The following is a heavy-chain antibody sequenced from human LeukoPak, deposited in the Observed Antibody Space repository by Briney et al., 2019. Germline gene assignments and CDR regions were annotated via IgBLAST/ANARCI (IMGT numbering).Heavy chain of an antibody. Sequence: KPSETLSLTCTVSGYSVSSGYYWGWIRQAPGKGLEWIGNIYPGGSTSYYNPSLKSRVTISVDTSKNQFSLKLSSVTAADTAVYYCARGRVWGSYPFRGIHFDYWGQGTLVTVSS. D-gene: IGHD3-16*02. CDR2: IYPGGSTS. J-gene: IGHJ4*02. CDR1: GYSVSSGYY. V-gene: IGHV4-38-2*02. CDR3: ARGRVWGSYPFRGIHFDY.